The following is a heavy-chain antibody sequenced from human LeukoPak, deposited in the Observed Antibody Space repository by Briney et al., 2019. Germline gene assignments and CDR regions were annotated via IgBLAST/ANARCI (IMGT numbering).Heavy chain of an antibody. Sequence: GGTLRLSCAASGFTFSSYAMSWVRQAPGKGLEWVSDISGSGGREYHADSVKGRFTISRDNFKQTLSQHMDSLRGEDTAVYYCARKYCSGGSCYFHYSGQGTLVTVSS. CDR3: ARKYCSGGSCYFHY. CDR1: GFTFSSYA. V-gene: IGHV3-23*01. D-gene: IGHD2-15*01. J-gene: IGHJ4*02. CDR2: ISGSGGRE.